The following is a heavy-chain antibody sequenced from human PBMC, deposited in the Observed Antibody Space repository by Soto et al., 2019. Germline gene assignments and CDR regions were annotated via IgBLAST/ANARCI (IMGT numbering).Heavy chain of an antibody. CDR3: SRVNVTLDF. CDR1: GGSINTYNLF. V-gene: IGHV4-39*01. Sequence: QWQLQESGPGLVGPSETLSLTCTVSGGSINTYNLFWAWIRQPPGKGLEWIASIHYSGNAYYNPSLTSRVTISRDTSKNRVYLELSSVTAADTAVYYCSRVNVTLDFWGQGTLVTVSS. J-gene: IGHJ4*02. CDR2: IHYSGNA. D-gene: IGHD2-21*02.